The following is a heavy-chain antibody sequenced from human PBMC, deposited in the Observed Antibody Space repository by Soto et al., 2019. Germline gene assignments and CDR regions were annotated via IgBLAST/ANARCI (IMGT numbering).Heavy chain of an antibody. CDR3: ARHRSAVLRFLEWNYYYVMDV. CDR1: GYSFTSYW. CDR2: IYPGDSDT. J-gene: IGHJ6*02. V-gene: IGHV5-51*01. D-gene: IGHD3-3*01. Sequence: GESLKISCKGSGYSFTSYWIGWVRQMPGKGLEWMGIIYPGDSDTRYSPSFQGQVTISADKSISTAYLQWSSLKASDTAMYYCARHRSAVLRFLEWNYYYVMDVWGQGTSVPVSS.